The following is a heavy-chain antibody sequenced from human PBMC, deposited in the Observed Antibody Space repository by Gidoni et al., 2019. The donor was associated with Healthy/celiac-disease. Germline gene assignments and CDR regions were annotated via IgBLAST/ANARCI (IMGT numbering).Heavy chain of an antibody. J-gene: IGHJ4*02. D-gene: IGHD3-3*01. CDR3: TSSGDDDFWSGYYRS. CDR1: GFTFSGSA. V-gene: IGHV3-73*02. Sequence: EVQLVESGGGLVQPGGSLKLSCAASGFTFSGSAMHWVRQASGKGLEWVGRIRSKANSYATAYAASVKGRFTISRDDSKNTAYLQMNSLKTEDTAVYYCTSSGDDDFWSGYYRSWGQGTLVTVSS. CDR2: IRSKANSYAT.